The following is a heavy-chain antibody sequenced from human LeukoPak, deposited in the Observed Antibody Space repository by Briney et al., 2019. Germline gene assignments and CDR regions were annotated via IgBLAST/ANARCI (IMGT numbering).Heavy chain of an antibody. V-gene: IGHV1-46*01. CDR3: ARERVVPAASPIQRDAFDI. CDR2: INPSGGST. Sequence: ASVKVSCTASGYTFTSYGISWVRQAPGQGLEWMGMINPSGGSTSYAQKFQGRVTMTRDTSTSTVYMELSSLRSEDTAVYYCARERVVPAASPIQRDAFDIWGQGTMVTVSS. D-gene: IGHD2-2*01. CDR1: GYTFTSYG. J-gene: IGHJ3*02.